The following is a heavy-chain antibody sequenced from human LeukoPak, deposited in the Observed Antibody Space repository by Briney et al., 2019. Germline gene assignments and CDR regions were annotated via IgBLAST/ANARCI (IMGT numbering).Heavy chain of an antibody. V-gene: IGHV3-66*01. J-gene: IGHJ4*02. CDR1: GFTFSSYA. D-gene: IGHD3-10*01. CDR3: AKKLFPSWTYPGLDY. Sequence: GGSLRLSCAASGFTFSSYAMSWVRQAPGKGLEWVSVIYSDGSTYSADSVKGRFTISRDNSKNTLYLQMNSLRAEDTAVYYCAKKLFPSWTYPGLDYWGQGALVTVSS. CDR2: IYSDGST.